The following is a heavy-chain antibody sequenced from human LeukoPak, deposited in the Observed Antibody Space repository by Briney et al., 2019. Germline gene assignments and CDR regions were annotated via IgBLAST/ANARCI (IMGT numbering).Heavy chain of an antibody. CDR2: IRSKAYGGTT. Sequence: GGSLRLSCTASGFTFGDYAMSWFRQAPGKGLEWVGFIRSKAYGGTTEYAASVKGRFTTSRDDSKSIAYLQMNSLKTEDTAVYYCTRGKGDQGWYWGQGTLVTVSS. J-gene: IGHJ4*02. CDR3: TRGKGDQGWY. V-gene: IGHV3-49*03. D-gene: IGHD2-15*01. CDR1: GFTFGDYA.